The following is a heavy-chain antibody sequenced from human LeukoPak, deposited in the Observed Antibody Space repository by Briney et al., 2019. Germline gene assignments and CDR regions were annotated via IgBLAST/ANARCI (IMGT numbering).Heavy chain of an antibody. CDR2: IVGSGANT. CDR3: AKWGDYDVLTGYYDPDN. J-gene: IGHJ4*02. Sequence: GASLRLSCAASGFIFSNYAMSRARQAPGKGLEWVSAIVGSGANTYYADSVKGRFTISRDNPRNTLYLQMNSLRAEDTAVYYCAKWGDYDVLTGYYDPDNWGQGTLVTVSS. CDR1: GFIFSNYA. D-gene: IGHD3-9*01. V-gene: IGHV3-23*01.